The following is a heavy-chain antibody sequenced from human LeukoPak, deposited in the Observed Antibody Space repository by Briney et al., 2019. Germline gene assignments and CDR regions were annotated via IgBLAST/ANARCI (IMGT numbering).Heavy chain of an antibody. J-gene: IGHJ4*02. CDR1: GFTFSSYG. CDR2: IWYDGSNK. Sequence: GGSLRLSCAASGFTFSSYGMHWARQAPGKGLEWVAIIWYDGSNKYYADSVKGRFTISRDNSKNTLYLQMNSLRAEDTAVYYCARDVAAAGTDFDYWGRGTLVTVSS. D-gene: IGHD6-13*01. CDR3: ARDVAAAGTDFDY. V-gene: IGHV3-33*01.